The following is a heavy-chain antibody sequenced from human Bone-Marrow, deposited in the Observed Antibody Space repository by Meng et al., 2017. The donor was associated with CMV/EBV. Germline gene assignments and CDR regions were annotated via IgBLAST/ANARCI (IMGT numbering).Heavy chain of an antibody. D-gene: IGHD1-1*01. J-gene: IGHJ3*02. CDR2: ISSSSSYI. Sequence: GESLKISCAASGFTFSSYSMNWVRQAPGKGLEWVSSISSSSSYIYYADSVKGRFTISRDNAKNSLFLQMNSLRAEDTAVYYCARSRYNWNDEADAFDIWCQGTTVTVPS. V-gene: IGHV3-21*01. CDR3: ARSRYNWNDEADAFDI. CDR1: GFTFSSYS.